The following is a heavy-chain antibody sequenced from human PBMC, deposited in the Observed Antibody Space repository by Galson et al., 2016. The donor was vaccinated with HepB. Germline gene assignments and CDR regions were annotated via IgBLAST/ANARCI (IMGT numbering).Heavy chain of an antibody. V-gene: IGHV4-59*08. CDR3: ARRDSGYARYHGLDV. CDR1: GGSMSGYY. J-gene: IGHJ6*02. CDR2: IFYSAYT. D-gene: IGHD5-12*01. Sequence: SETLSLTCTISGGSMSGYYWSWIRQPPGKGLEWLGYIFYSAYTNNNPSLKSRVTLSTDTSKNQFSLRLTSVTAADTAVYYCARRDSGYARYHGLDVWGRGTTVTVSS.